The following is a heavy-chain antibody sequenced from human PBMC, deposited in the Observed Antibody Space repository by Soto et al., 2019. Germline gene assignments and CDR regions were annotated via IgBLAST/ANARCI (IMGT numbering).Heavy chain of an antibody. D-gene: IGHD3-3*01. J-gene: IGHJ4*02. CDR3: ARGGQDFWSGPFDY. V-gene: IGHV4-61*08. CDR1: GGSISSGGYY. CDR2: IDNSGNT. Sequence: SETLSLTCTVSGGSISSGGYYWSWIRQHPGKGLEWIGRIDNSGNTNYNPSLKSRVTMSADTSRNQFSLKLNSVTAADTAVYYCARGGQDFWSGPFDYWGQGALVTVSS.